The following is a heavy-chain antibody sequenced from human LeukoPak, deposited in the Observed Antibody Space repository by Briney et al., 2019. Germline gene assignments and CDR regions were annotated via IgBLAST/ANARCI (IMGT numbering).Heavy chain of an antibody. Sequence: SVKISCKASGGTFSSYAISWVRQAPGHGLEWMGGIIPIFVTANYAQKFQGRVTITTDESTSTAYMELSSLRSEDTAVYYCARSIVVVPAANSVDYYYYMDVWGKGTTVTVSS. V-gene: IGHV1-69*05. J-gene: IGHJ6*03. CDR3: ARSIVVVPAANSVDYYYYMDV. CDR2: IIPIFVTA. CDR1: GGTFSSYA. D-gene: IGHD2-2*01.